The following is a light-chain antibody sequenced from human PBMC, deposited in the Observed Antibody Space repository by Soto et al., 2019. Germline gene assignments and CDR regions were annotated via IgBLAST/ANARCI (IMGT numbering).Light chain of an antibody. V-gene: IGLV2-23*02. CDR2: EVN. CDR1: ISDVGSHNL. CDR3: CSFAGSNPFPYV. J-gene: IGLJ1*01. Sequence: QSALTQPASVSGSPGQSITISCTGTISDVGSHNLVSWYQQHPDKAPKLIIYEVNERPSGVSSRFSGSKSGNTDSLTVSGLQPDDEADYHCCSFAGSNPFPYVFGTGTKVTVL.